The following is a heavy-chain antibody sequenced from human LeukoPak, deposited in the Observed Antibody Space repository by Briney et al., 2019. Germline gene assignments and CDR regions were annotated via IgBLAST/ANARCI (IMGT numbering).Heavy chain of an antibody. CDR3: AKDKGATVTTFDY. V-gene: IGHV3-30*02. CDR2: IRHDGSNK. CDR1: GFTFSSYG. Sequence: GGSLRLSCAASGFTFSSYGMHWVRQAPGKGLEWVAFIRHDGSNKYYADSVKGRFTISRDNSKNTLYLQMNSLRAEDTAVYYCAKDKGATVTTFDYWGQGTLVTVSS. D-gene: IGHD4-17*01. J-gene: IGHJ4*02.